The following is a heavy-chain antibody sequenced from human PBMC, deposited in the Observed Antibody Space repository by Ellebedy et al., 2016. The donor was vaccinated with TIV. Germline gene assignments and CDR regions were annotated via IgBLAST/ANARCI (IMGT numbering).Heavy chain of an antibody. D-gene: IGHD1-26*01. J-gene: IGHJ4*02. V-gene: IGHV3-30-3*01. Sequence: PGGSLRLSCAASGFTFSSYAMSWVRQAPGKGLEWVAVISYDGSNKYYADSVKGRFTISRDNSKNTLYLQMNSLRAEDTAVYYCAREGALSRGSYVDYWGQGTLVTVSS. CDR2: ISYDGSNK. CDR3: AREGALSRGSYVDY. CDR1: GFTFSSYA.